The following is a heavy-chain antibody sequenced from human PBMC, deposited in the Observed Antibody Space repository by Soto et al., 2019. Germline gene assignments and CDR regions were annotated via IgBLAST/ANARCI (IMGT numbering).Heavy chain of an antibody. J-gene: IGHJ6*02. Sequence: QVQLVQSGAEVKKPGSSVKVSCKASGGTFSSSTISWVRQAPGQGLEWMGRIIPILGIANYAQKFQDRVTITADKSTRTAYMELSSLRSEDTGVYYCARDRRAGAMGPHDYGMDVWGQGTTVTVSS. V-gene: IGHV1-69*08. CDR2: IIPILGIA. D-gene: IGHD5-18*01. CDR1: GGTFSSST. CDR3: ARDRRAGAMGPHDYGMDV.